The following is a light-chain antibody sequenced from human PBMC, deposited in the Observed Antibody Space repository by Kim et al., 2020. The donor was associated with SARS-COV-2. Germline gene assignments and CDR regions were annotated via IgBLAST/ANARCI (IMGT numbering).Light chain of an antibody. Sequence: DIRMTQSPSTLSASVGDRVTLACRASQSVDRRLAWYQQKPGEAPKVLIYDASSLQRGVPSRFSGGGSGTEFALTITTLQPDDFATYYCQQYYVYPLTFGGGTKVDI. V-gene: IGKV1-5*01. CDR3: QQYYVYPLT. J-gene: IGKJ4*01. CDR2: DAS. CDR1: QSVDRR.